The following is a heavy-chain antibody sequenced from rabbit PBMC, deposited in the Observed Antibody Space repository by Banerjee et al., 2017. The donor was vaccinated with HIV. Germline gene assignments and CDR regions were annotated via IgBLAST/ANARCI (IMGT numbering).Heavy chain of an antibody. CDR1: GFSFNNKYV. CDR2: IYAGSSDST. J-gene: IGHJ6*01. CDR3: ARDGAGYAGYGYAHL. Sequence: QEQLEESGGDLVKPEGSLTLTCTASGFSFNNKYVMCWVRQAPGKGLEWIACIYAGSSDSTYYASWAKGRFTISSTSSSTVTLQMTSLTAADTATYFCARDGAGYAGYGYAHLWGPGTLVTVS. D-gene: IGHD6-1*01. V-gene: IGHV1S45*01.